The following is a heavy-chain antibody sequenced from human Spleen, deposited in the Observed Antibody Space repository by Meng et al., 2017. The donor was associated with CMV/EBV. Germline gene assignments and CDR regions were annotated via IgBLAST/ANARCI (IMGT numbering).Heavy chain of an antibody. D-gene: IGHD6-13*01. V-gene: IGHV3-74*01. J-gene: IGHJ4*02. Sequence: GESLKISCVASGFTFSNQWMRWVRQVPGKGLVWVSNINPDGSLTSYADFAKGRFTISRDNARNTVYLEMNSLRVEDTAVYSCAKGSSTWYAFDSWGQGTLVTVSS. CDR3: AKGSSTWYAFDS. CDR1: GFTFSNQW. CDR2: INPDGSLT.